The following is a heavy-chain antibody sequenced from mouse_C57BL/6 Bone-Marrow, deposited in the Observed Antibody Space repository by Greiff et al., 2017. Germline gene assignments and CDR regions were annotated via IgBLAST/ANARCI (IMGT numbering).Heavy chain of an antibody. Sequence: QVQLQQPGAELVKPGASVKMSCKASGYTFTSYWITWVKQRPGQGLEWIGDIYPGSGSTNFNEKFKSKATLTVDTSSSTAYMQLSSLTSEDSAFYYCARGKGIHPWYFDVWGTGTTVTVSS. CDR2: IYPGSGST. J-gene: IGHJ1*03. CDR3: ARGKGIHPWYFDV. CDR1: GYTFTSYW. V-gene: IGHV1-55*01.